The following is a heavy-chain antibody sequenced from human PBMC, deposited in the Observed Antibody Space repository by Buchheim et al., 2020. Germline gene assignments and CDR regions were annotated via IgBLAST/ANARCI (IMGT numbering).Heavy chain of an antibody. CDR2: INQGGTEK. J-gene: IGHJ5*02. V-gene: IGHV3-7*01. CDR3: SRALER. Sequence: EVQLVESGGGLVQTGGSLRLSCVASGFPFSVHWMDWVRQAPGKGLEWVANINQGGTEKYYVDSVEGRFTISRDKAMNSPYLQLNNVRAEDTAVYFCSRALERLGQGTL. CDR1: GFPFSVHW.